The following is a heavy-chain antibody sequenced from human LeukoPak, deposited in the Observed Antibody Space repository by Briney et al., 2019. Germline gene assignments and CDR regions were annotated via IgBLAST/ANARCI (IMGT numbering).Heavy chain of an antibody. Sequence: PGRSLRLSCAASGFTFSSYAMHWVRQAPGKGLEWVAVISYDGSNKYYADSAKGRFTISRDNSKNTLYLQMNSLRAEDTAVYYCARDRVAMVRGVNDLDYWGQGTLVTVSS. D-gene: IGHD3-10*01. CDR1: GFTFSSYA. CDR2: ISYDGSNK. J-gene: IGHJ4*02. V-gene: IGHV3-30-3*01. CDR3: ARDRVAMVRGVNDLDY.